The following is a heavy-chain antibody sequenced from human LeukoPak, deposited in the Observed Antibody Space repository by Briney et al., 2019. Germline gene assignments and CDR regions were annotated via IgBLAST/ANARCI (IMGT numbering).Heavy chain of an antibody. V-gene: IGHV4-59*01. J-gene: IGHJ3*02. Sequence: PSETLSLTCTVSGGSINNYYWTWIRQPPGKGLEWIGYIYYSGSTNYNPALKSRVTISVDTSKNQFSLKLSSVTAADTAVYYCARLFISMPLEVTMRDAFDIWGQGTMVTVSS. CDR3: ARLFISMPLEVTMRDAFDI. D-gene: IGHD3-10*01. CDR1: GGSINNYY. CDR2: IYYSGST.